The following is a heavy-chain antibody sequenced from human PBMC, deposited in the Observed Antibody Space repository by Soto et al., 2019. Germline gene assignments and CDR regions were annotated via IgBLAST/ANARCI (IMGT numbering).Heavy chain of an antibody. CDR1: GFTFSSYA. CDR3: ARDFDSSGWSVDY. V-gene: IGHV3-30-3*01. Sequence: QVPLVESGGGVVQPGRSLRLSCAASGFTFSSYAMHWVRQAPGKGLEWVAVISYDGSNKYYADSVKGRFTISRDNSKNTLYLQMNSLRAEDTAVYYCARDFDSSGWSVDYWGQGTLVTVSS. J-gene: IGHJ4*02. CDR2: ISYDGSNK. D-gene: IGHD6-19*01.